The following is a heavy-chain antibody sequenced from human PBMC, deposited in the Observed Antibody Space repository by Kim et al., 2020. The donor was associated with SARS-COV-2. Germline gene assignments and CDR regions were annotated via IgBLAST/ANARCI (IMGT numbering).Heavy chain of an antibody. Sequence: SETLSLTCTVSAGSITNYYYNWIRHPPGKELEWMGYIFYSGTTNYNSSLKSRVTLSLDTSKNQFSLNLTSVTAADTAVFFCSRGGTNQLAQVWVHGTL. J-gene: IGHJ4*01. V-gene: IGHV4-59*13. CDR3: SRGGTNQLAQV. CDR2: IFYSGTT. D-gene: IGHD2-2*01. CDR1: AGSITNYY.